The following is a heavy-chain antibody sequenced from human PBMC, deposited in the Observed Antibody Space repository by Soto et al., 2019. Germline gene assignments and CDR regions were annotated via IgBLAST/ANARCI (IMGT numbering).Heavy chain of an antibody. J-gene: IGHJ3*02. V-gene: IGHV1-69*02. CDR2: IIPILGIA. Sequence: QVQLVQSGAEVKEPGSSAKVSCKASGGTFSSYTISWVRQAPGQGLEWMGRIIPILGIANYAQKFQGRVTITADKSTSTAYMELSSLRSEDTAVYYCARGPYSSGWYGAFDIWGQGTMVTVSS. CDR3: ARGPYSSGWYGAFDI. CDR1: GGTFSSYT. D-gene: IGHD6-19*01.